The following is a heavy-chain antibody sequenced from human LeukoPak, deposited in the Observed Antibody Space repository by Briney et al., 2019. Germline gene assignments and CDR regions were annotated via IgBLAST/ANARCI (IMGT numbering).Heavy chain of an antibody. CDR1: GGSISSYY. J-gene: IGHJ4*02. CDR3: ARDIGGATYFDY. V-gene: IGHV4-59*01. D-gene: IGHD1-26*01. CDR2: IYYSGNT. Sequence: ETLSLTCTVSGGSISSYYWSWIRQPPGKGLEWIGHIYYSGNTNYNPSLKSRVTISVDTSKNQFSLKLSSVTAADAAAYYCARDIGGATYFDYWGQGTLVTVSS.